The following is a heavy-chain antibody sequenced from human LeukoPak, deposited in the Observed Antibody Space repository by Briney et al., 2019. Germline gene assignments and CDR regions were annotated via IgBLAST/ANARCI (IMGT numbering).Heavy chain of an antibody. CDR2: ISAYNGNT. V-gene: IGHV1-18*01. Sequence: GASVKVSCKASGYTFTSYGISWVRQAPGQGLEWMGWISAYNGNTNYAQKLQGRVTMTTDTSTSTADMELRSLRSDDTAVYYCARDHKTTHIVLMVYADPDHGDAFDIWGQGTMVTVSS. CDR3: ARDHKTTHIVLMVYADPDHGDAFDI. J-gene: IGHJ3*02. D-gene: IGHD2-8*01. CDR1: GYTFTSYG.